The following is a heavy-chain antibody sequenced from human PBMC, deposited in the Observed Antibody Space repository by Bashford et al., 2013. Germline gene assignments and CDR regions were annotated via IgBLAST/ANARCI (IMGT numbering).Heavy chain of an antibody. Sequence: GSLRLSCEASGFTFRSYSMNWVRQAPEKGLEWVSSIVGGGTGHTLYANSVKGRFTISRDDSKNTLFLQMSSLRVDDTAIYYCAKDQTPDGKWEIDYWGHGTLVTVSS. CDR1: GFTFRSYS. CDR2: IVGGGTGHT. CDR3: AKDQTPDGKWEIDY. V-gene: IGHV3-23*01. J-gene: IGHJ4*01. D-gene: IGHD1-26*01.